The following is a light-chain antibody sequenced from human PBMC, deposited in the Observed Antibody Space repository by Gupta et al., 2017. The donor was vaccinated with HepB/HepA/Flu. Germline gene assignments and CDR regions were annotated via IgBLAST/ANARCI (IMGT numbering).Light chain of an antibody. Sequence: QSALTQPPSASGSPGPSVTISCTGTSSDVGAYKYVSWYQQHPGKAHKLIIYEVSKWPAGVPDRFSGSKSGNTASLTVSGLQAEDEADYYCSSYAGSNNVVFGGGTKLTVL. CDR2: EVS. V-gene: IGLV2-8*01. CDR3: SSYAGSNNVV. J-gene: IGLJ2*01. CDR1: SSDVGAYKY.